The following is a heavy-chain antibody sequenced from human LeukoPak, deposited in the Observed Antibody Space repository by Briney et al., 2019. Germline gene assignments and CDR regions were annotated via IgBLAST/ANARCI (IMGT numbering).Heavy chain of an antibody. CDR3: ARESPPEWFDP. D-gene: IGHD1-14*01. CDR1: GGSFSGYY. CDR2: INHSGST. J-gene: IGHJ5*02. V-gene: IGHV4-34*01. Sequence: SETLSLTCAVYGGSFSGYYWSWIRQPPGKGLEWIGEINHSGSTNYNPSLKSRVTISVDTSKNQFSLKLSSVTAADTAVYYCARESPPEWFDPWGQGTLVTVSS.